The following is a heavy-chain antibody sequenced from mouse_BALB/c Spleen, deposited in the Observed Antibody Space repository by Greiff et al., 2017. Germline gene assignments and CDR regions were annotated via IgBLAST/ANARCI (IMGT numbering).Heavy chain of an antibody. CDR2: IRNKANGYTT. Sequence: EVQLQQSGGGLVQPGGSLRLSCATSGFTFTDYYMSWVRQPPGKALEWLGFIRNKANGYTTEYSASVKGRFTISRDNSQSILYLQMNTLRAEDSATYYCARDGNYFDYWGQGTTLTVSS. CDR3: ARDGNYFDY. J-gene: IGHJ2*01. CDR1: GFTFTDYY. V-gene: IGHV7-3*02.